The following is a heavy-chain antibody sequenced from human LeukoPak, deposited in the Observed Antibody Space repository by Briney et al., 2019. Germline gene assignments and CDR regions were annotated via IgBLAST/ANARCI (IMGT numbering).Heavy chain of an antibody. CDR2: IYYSGTT. J-gene: IGHJ6*03. CDR3: ARVRYSSSWYRDYYYYMDV. CDR1: GVSISSSNSY. Sequence: KPSETLSLTCTVSGVSISSSNSYWGWIRQPPGKGLEWIGYIYYSGTTNYNPSLKSRVSMSVDTSKNQFSLKLSSVTAADTAVYYCARVRYSSSWYRDYYYYMDVWGKGTTVTVSS. D-gene: IGHD6-13*01. V-gene: IGHV4-61*05.